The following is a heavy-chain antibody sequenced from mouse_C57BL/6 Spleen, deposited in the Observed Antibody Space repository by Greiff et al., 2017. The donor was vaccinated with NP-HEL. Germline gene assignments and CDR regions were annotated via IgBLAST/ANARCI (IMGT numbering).Heavy chain of an antibody. CDR1: GFTFSDYY. V-gene: IGHV5-16*02. Sequence: EVMLVESEGGLVQPGSSMKLSCTASGFTFSDYYMAWVRQVPEKGLEWVANINYDGSSTYYLDSLKSRFIISRDNAKNILYLQMSSLKSEDTATYYCARRGSSLYWYFDVWGTGTTVTVSS. D-gene: IGHD1-1*01. CDR3: ARRGSSLYWYFDV. J-gene: IGHJ1*03. CDR2: INYDGSST.